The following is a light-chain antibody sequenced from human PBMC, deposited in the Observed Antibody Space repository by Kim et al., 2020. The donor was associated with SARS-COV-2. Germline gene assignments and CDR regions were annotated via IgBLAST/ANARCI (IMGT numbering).Light chain of an antibody. CDR3: LQDYNYPRT. V-gene: IGKV1-6*01. Sequence: SAFVGDRVNITCRASQGIRNDLGWYQQKPGKAPKLLIFAASTLESGVPSRFSGSGSGTDFTLTISSLQPEDFATYYCLQDYNYPRTFGQGTKVEI. J-gene: IGKJ1*01. CDR2: AAS. CDR1: QGIRND.